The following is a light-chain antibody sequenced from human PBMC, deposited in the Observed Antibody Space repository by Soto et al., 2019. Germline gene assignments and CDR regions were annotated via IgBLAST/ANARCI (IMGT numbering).Light chain of an antibody. CDR1: QSVSSSY. V-gene: IGKV3-20*01. J-gene: IGKJ2*01. CDR2: GAS. CDR3: QQYGSSPHT. Sequence: EIVLTQSPGTLSLSPGDRATLSCRASQSVSSSYLAWYQQKPGQSTRLLIYGASNRATCIPDRFSGSGSGTDFTLTISRLEPEDFAVYYCQQYGSSPHTFGQGTKLEIK.